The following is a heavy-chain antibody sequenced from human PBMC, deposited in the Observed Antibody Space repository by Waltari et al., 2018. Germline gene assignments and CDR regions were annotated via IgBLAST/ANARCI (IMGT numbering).Heavy chain of an antibody. Sequence: QVQLQESGPGLVKPSETLSLTCTVSGGSISSYYWSWIRQPPGKGLEWIGYIYYSGSTNYNPSLKSRVTISVDTSKNQFSLKLSSVTAADTAVYYCARDSGSYLYYYYGMDVWGQGTTVTASS. V-gene: IGHV4-59*01. CDR2: IYYSGST. CDR3: ARDSGSYLYYYYGMDV. D-gene: IGHD1-26*01. CDR1: GGSISSYY. J-gene: IGHJ6*02.